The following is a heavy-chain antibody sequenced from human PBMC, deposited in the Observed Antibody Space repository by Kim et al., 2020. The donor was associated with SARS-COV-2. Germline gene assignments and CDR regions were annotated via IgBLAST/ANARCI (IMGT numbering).Heavy chain of an antibody. CDR3: ARDRYGGNSAAMDV. Sequence: GGSLRLSCAASGLTFSGYGMHWVRQAPGEGLEWVAVIRYDGSNKYYVDSVKGRFTISRDNSKNTLYLQMNSLRAEDTAVYYCARDRYGGNSAAMDVWGLGTTVTVSS. V-gene: IGHV3-33*01. CDR2: IRYDGSNK. J-gene: IGHJ6*02. D-gene: IGHD4-17*01. CDR1: GLTFSGYG.